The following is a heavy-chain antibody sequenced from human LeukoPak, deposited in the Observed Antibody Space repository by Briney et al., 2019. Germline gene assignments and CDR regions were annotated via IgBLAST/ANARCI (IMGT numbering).Heavy chain of an antibody. J-gene: IGHJ6*02. Sequence: SVKVSCKASGGTFSSYAISWVRQAPGQGLEWMGGIIPIFGTANYAQRFQGRVTITADESTSTAYMELSSLRSEDTAVYYCARDGAPTVTTIIDYGMDVWGQGTTVTVSS. CDR3: ARDGAPTVTTIIDYGMDV. CDR1: GGTFSSYA. D-gene: IGHD4-17*01. V-gene: IGHV1-69*13. CDR2: IIPIFGTA.